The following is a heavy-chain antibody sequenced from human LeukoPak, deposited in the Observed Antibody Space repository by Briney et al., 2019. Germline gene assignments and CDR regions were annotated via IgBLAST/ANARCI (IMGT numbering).Heavy chain of an antibody. V-gene: IGHV4-59*01. D-gene: IGHD3-22*01. CDR1: GGSISSYY. J-gene: IGHJ4*02. CDR2: IYYSGST. Sequence: SETLSLTCTVSGGSISSYYWSWIRQPPGKGLEWIGYIYYSGSTNYNPSLKSRVTISVDTSKNQFSLKLSSVTAADTAVYYCARVPDYYDSSGYIDYWGQGTLVTVSS. CDR3: ARVPDYYDSSGYIDY.